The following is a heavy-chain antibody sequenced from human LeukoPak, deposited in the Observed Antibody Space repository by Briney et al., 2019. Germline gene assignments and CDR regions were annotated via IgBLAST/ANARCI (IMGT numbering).Heavy chain of an antibody. CDR1: GGTFSSYA. J-gene: IGHJ4*02. Sequence: GASVKVSCKASGGTFSSYAISWVRQAPGQGLEWMGGIIPIFGTANYAQKFQGRVTITTDESTSTAYMGLSSLRSEDTAVYYCATRIQLWSFDYWGQGTLVTVSS. CDR2: IIPIFGTA. CDR3: ATRIQLWSFDY. V-gene: IGHV1-69*05. D-gene: IGHD5-18*01.